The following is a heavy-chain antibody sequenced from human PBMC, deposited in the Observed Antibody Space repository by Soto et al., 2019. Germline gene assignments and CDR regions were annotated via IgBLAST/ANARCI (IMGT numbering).Heavy chain of an antibody. J-gene: IGHJ4*02. V-gene: IGHV3-30*03. CDR3: ARDWVWFGAHPIDY. CDR2: ISYDGSNK. Sequence: QVQLVESGGGVVQPGGSLRLSCAASGFTFSNYGMHWVRQAPGKGLEWVAVISYDGSNKYYADSVKGRFTISRDNSKNTLYLQMNSLTTEDTAVYYCARDWVWFGAHPIDYWGQGTLVTVSP. D-gene: IGHD3-10*01. CDR1: GFTFSNYG.